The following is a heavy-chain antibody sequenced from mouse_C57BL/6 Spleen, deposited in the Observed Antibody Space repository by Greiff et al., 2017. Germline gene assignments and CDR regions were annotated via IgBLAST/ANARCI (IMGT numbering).Heavy chain of an antibody. Sequence: QVQLQQSGAELVRPGTSVKMSCTASGYTFTNYWIGWAKQRPGHGLEWIGDIYPGGGYTNYNEKFKGKATLTADKSSSTAYMQFSSLTSEDSAIYYCARSALYYGNYDWYFDVWGTGTTVTVSS. D-gene: IGHD2-1*01. J-gene: IGHJ1*03. V-gene: IGHV1-63*01. CDR3: ARSALYYGNYDWYFDV. CDR2: IYPGGGYT. CDR1: GYTFTNYW.